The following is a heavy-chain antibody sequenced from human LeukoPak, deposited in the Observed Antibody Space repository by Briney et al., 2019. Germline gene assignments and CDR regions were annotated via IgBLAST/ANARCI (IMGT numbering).Heavy chain of an antibody. D-gene: IGHD3-22*01. CDR2: ISGSGGST. V-gene: IGHV3-23*01. CDR3: AKDFDYDSSGLDY. J-gene: IGHJ4*02. Sequence: QSGGSLRLSCAASGFTFSSYAMSRVRQAPGKGLEWVSAISGSGGSTYYADSVKGRFTISRDNSKNTLYLQMNSLRAEDTAVYYCAKDFDYDSSGLDYWGQGTLVTVSS. CDR1: GFTFSSYA.